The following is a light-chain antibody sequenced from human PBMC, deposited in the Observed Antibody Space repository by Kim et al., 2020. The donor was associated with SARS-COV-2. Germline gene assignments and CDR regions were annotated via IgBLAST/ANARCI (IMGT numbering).Light chain of an antibody. CDR1: QSGGTN. V-gene: IGKV3-15*01. CDR2: GAS. CDR3: QQYNRWPPYI. J-gene: IGKJ2*01. Sequence: VSPGERATPSCRGRQSGGTNLAWYQLRPGQAPMLLIYGASTRATGVPARFSGSGSGTEFTLTITSPQSEDFAVYYCQQYNRWPPYIFGQGTKLEI.